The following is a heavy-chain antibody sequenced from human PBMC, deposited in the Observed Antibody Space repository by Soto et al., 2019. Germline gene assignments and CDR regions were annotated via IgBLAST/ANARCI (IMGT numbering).Heavy chain of an antibody. V-gene: IGHV2-5*01. J-gene: IGHJ4*02. CDR3: AHRPLGQTLRLFYFDF. CDR1: GFSLSTSGVG. CDR2: IYWNDDK. Sequence: SGPTLVNPTQTLTLTCTFSGFSLSTSGVGVGWIRQPPGKALEWLALIYWNDDKRYSPSLKSRLTITKDTSKNQVVLTMTNMDPVDTATYYCAHRPLGQTLRLFYFDFWGQGTLVTVSS. D-gene: IGHD1-26*01.